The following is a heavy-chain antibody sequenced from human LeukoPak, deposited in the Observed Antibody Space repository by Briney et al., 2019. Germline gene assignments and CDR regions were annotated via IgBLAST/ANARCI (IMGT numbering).Heavy chain of an antibody. CDR2: FDPEDGET. J-gene: IGHJ4*02. D-gene: IGHD1-26*01. V-gene: IGHV1-24*01. CDR3: ATPPTLGARTMVDY. Sequence: TSVKVSCKVSGYTLTELSMHWVRQAPGKGLEWMGGFDPEDGETIYAQKFQGRVTMTEDTSTDTAYMELSSLRSEDTAVYYCATPPTLGARTMVDYWGQGTLVTVSS. CDR1: GYTLTELS.